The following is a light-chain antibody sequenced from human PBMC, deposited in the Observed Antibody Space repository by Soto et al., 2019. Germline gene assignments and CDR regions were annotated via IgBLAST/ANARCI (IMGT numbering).Light chain of an antibody. Sequence: VLTQSPGTLSLSPGERATLSCRASQTVNSNYLAWYQQKPGQAPRLLISGASSRATGIPDRFSGSGSGTDFPLTISRLEPEDFAVYYCQQYGSSISYTFGQGTKLEIK. CDR1: QTVNSNY. CDR3: QQYGSSISYT. V-gene: IGKV3-20*01. CDR2: GAS. J-gene: IGKJ2*01.